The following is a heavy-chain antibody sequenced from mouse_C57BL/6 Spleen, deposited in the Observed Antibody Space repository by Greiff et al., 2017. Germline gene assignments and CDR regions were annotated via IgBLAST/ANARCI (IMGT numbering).Heavy chain of an antibody. CDR3: ARALLLLRYYFDY. J-gene: IGHJ2*01. Sequence: VQLQQSDAELVKPGASVKISCKVSGYTFTDHTIHWMKQRPEQGLEWLGYIYPRDGSTKYNEKFKGKATFTADKSSSTAYMQLNSLTSEDSAVYFCARALLLLRYYFDYWGQGTTLTVSS. V-gene: IGHV1-78*01. D-gene: IGHD1-1*01. CDR2: IYPRDGST. CDR1: GYTFTDHT.